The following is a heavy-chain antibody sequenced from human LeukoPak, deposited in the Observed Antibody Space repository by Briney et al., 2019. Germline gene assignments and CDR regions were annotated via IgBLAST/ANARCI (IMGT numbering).Heavy chain of an antibody. V-gene: IGHV3-64*01. CDR1: GFTFSSYG. D-gene: IGHD2-2*01. J-gene: IGHJ4*02. CDR3: ARDYCSSTSCLYDY. Sequence: GGSLRLSCAASGFTFSSYGMHWVRQAPGKGLEYVSAISSNGGSTYYANSVKGRLTISRDNSKNTLYLQMGSLRAEDMAVYYCARDYCSSTSCLYDYWGQGTLVTVSS. CDR2: ISSNGGST.